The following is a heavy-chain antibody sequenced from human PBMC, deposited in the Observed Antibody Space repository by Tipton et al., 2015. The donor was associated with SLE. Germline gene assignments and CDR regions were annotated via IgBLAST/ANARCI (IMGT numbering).Heavy chain of an antibody. J-gene: IGHJ3*02. CDR3: ARGTYYYGSGNYYTDVFDI. V-gene: IGHV4-59*01. CDR1: GGSISSNF. D-gene: IGHD3-10*01. Sequence: TLSLTCTVSGGSISSNFWSWIRQPPGKGLEWVGHMYYTGSTNYNPSLNSRVTISVDTSKNQFSLKLSSVTAADTAVYYCARGTYYYGSGNYYTDVFDIWGQGAMVTVSS. CDR2: MYYTGST.